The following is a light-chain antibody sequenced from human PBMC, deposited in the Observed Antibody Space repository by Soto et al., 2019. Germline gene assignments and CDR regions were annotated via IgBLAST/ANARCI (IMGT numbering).Light chain of an antibody. CDR2: SNH. CDR3: AAWDDSPSGVV. J-gene: IGLJ2*01. CDR1: SSNIGRNS. Sequence: QSVLTQPPSASGTPGQRVTISCSGSSSNIGRNSVYWYQQVPGTAPKLLIYSNHQRPSGVPDRFSGSKSGTSASLAISGLRSEDEANCYCAAWDDSPSGVVFGGGTKLTVL. V-gene: IGLV1-47*02.